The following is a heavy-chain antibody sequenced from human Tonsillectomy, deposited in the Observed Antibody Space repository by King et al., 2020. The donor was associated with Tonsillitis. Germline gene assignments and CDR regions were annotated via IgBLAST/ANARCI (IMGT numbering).Heavy chain of an antibody. Sequence: VQLVESGAEVKKPGESLKISCKGSGYSFTSYWIGWVRQMPGKGLEWMGIIYPGDSDTRYSPSFQGQVTISADKSISTAYLQWSSLKASDTAMYDCARHVQNEGQWLVFNTDYWGQGTLVTVSS. CDR1: GYSFTSYW. D-gene: IGHD6-19*01. V-gene: IGHV5-51*01. CDR3: ARHVQNEGQWLVFNTDY. CDR2: IYPGDSDT. J-gene: IGHJ4*02.